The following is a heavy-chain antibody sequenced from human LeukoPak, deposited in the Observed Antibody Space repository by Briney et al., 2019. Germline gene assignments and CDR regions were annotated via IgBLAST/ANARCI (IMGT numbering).Heavy chain of an antibody. CDR3: AKGDIVEVVPAAQDY. Sequence: SGGSLRLSCAASGFTFSSYAMSWVRQAPGKGLEWVAFIRYDGSNKYYADSVKGRFTISRDNSKNTLYLQMNSLRAEDTAVYYCAKGDIVEVVPAAQDYWGQGTLVTVSS. CDR1: GFTFSSYA. V-gene: IGHV3-30*02. J-gene: IGHJ4*02. D-gene: IGHD2-2*01. CDR2: IRYDGSNK.